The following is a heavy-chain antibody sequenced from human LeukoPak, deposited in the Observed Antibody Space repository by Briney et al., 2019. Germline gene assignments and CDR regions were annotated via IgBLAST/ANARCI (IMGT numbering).Heavy chain of an antibody. CDR2: INQEGSER. CDR3: ARARYSGSYYFDY. Sequence: PGGSLRLSCEVSGFIFSSYWMSWVRQAPGKGLERVGNINQEGSERNHGDSVNGRFTISRDNAENSLYLQMNSLRAEDTAVYYCARARYSGSYYFDYWGQGTLVTVSS. D-gene: IGHD1-26*01. CDR1: GFIFSSYW. J-gene: IGHJ4*02. V-gene: IGHV3-7*01.